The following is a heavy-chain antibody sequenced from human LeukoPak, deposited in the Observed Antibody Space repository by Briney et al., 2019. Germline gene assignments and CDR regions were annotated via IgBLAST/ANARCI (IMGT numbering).Heavy chain of an antibody. CDR3: ARHSFSGSGSFVWFDP. V-gene: IGHV5-51*01. J-gene: IGHJ5*02. Sequence: GESLKTSCKGSGYSFTNYWIGWVRQMPGKGLEWMGIIYPGDSDTRYSPSFQGQVSMSADKSTSTAYLQWSSLKASDTAMYYWARHSFSGSGSFVWFDPWGQGTPVTVSS. CDR2: IYPGDSDT. CDR1: GYSFTNYW. D-gene: IGHD3-10*01.